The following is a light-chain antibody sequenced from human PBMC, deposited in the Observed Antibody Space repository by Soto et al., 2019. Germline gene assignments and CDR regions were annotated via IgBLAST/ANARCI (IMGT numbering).Light chain of an antibody. CDR1: QSVSSN. V-gene: IGKV3-15*01. Sequence: EIVMTQSPATLSESPGERATLSCRASQSVSSNLAWYQQKPGQAPRLLIYGASTRATGIPARFSGSGSGTEFTLTISSLQSEYFAVYYCQQYNNWAGWTFGQGTKVEIK. CDR3: QQYNNWAGWT. J-gene: IGKJ1*01. CDR2: GAS.